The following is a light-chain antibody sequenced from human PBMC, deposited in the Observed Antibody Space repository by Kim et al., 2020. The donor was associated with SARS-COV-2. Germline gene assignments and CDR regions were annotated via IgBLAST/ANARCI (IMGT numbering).Light chain of an antibody. CDR3: LQHNTYPFT. J-gene: IGKJ5*01. V-gene: IGKV1-27*01. CDR1: QDITND. Sequence: ASVGDRVTITCRASQDITNDLAWYQQKPGKAPQLLIYGASTLQCGVPSRFSGSGSGTEFTLTIGSVQPEDVATYYCLQHNTYPFTFGQGTQVEIK. CDR2: GAS.